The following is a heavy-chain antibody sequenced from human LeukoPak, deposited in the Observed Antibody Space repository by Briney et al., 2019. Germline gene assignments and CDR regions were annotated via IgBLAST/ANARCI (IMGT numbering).Heavy chain of an antibody. CDR3: ARGGYDSSGYYDIYYFDY. Sequence: SQTLSLTCTVSGGSISSGSYYWSWIRQPAGKGLEWIGRIYTSGSTNYNPSLKSRVTISVDTSKNQFSLKLSSVTAADTAVYYRARGGYDSSGYYDIYYFDYWGQGTLVTVSS. V-gene: IGHV4-61*02. CDR1: GGSISSGSYY. CDR2: IYTSGST. J-gene: IGHJ4*02. D-gene: IGHD3-22*01.